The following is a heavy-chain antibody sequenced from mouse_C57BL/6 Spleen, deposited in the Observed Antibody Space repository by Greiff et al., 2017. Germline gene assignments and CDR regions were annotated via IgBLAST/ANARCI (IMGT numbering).Heavy chain of an antibody. D-gene: IGHD4-1*01. Sequence: EVKLQESGGDLVKPGGSLKLSCAASGFTFSSYGMSWVRQTPDKRLEWVATISSGGSYTYYPDSVKGRFTISRDNAKNTLYLQMSSVKSEDTAMYYCARRETGTGFAYWGQGTLVTVSA. CDR2: ISSGGSYT. CDR3: ARRETGTGFAY. V-gene: IGHV5-6*02. CDR1: GFTFSSYG. J-gene: IGHJ3*01.